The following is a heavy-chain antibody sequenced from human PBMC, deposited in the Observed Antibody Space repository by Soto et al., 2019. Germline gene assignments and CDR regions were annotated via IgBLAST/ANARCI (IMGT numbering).Heavy chain of an antibody. CDR3: ATPPSKFYCISTSCHDAFDI. Sequence: GASVKVSCKVSGYTLTELSMHCVRQAPGKGLEWMGGFDPEDGETIYAQKFQGRVTMTEDTSTDTAYMELSSLRSEDTAVYYCATPPSKFYCISTSCHDAFDIWGQGTMVTVSS. CDR2: FDPEDGET. D-gene: IGHD2-2*01. J-gene: IGHJ3*02. V-gene: IGHV1-24*01. CDR1: GYTLTELS.